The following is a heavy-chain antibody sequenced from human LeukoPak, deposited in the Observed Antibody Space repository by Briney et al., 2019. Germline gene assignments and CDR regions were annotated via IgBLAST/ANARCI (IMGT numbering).Heavy chain of an antibody. CDR1: GGSFSGNY. CDR3: ARGGRITMVRGFNY. V-gene: IGHV4-34*01. J-gene: IGHJ4*02. CDR2: INHSGST. Sequence: SETLSLTCAVYGGSFSGNYWSWMRQPPGKGLEWIGEINHSGSTNYNPSLKSRVTISVDTSKNQFSLKLSSVTAADTAVYYCARGGRITMVRGFNYWGQGTLVTVSS. D-gene: IGHD3-10*01.